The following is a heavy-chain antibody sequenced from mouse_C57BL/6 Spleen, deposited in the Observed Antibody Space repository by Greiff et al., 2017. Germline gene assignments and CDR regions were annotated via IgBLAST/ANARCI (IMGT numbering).Heavy chain of an antibody. J-gene: IGHJ4*01. CDR3: ARSGYYGSSWGDY. CDR1: GYTFTDYY. D-gene: IGHD1-1*01. CDR2: INPNNGGT. Sequence: VQLQQSGPELVKPGASVKISCKASGYTFTDYYMNWVKQSHGKSLEWIGDINPNNGGTSYNQKFKGKATLTVDKSSSTAYMELRSLTSEDSAVYYCARSGYYGSSWGDYWGQGTSVTVSS. V-gene: IGHV1-26*01.